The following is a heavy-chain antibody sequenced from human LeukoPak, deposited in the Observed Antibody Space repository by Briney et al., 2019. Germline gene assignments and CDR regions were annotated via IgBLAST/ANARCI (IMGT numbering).Heavy chain of an antibody. J-gene: IGHJ4*02. CDR2: IYTSGST. CDR3: ARDQLEQYFDY. CDR1: GGSISSGSYY. V-gene: IGHV4-61*02. D-gene: IGHD1/OR15-1a*01. Sequence: SETLSLTCTVSGGSISSGSYYWSWIRQPAGKGLEWIGRIYTSGSTNYNPSLKSRVTISVDTSKNQFSLKLSSVTAADTAVYYCARDQLEQYFDYWGQGTLVTVSS.